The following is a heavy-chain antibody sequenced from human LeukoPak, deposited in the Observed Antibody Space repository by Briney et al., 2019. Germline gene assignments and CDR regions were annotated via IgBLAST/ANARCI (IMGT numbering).Heavy chain of an antibody. J-gene: IGHJ4*02. CDR2: VKGDGSAT. Sequence: GGSLRLSCAASGFIFTDYWMNWVRQAPGRGLEWLASVKGDGSATSYVDSVKGRFTISRDNAKNSLYLQMNSLRAEDTAVYYCARVARGYYFDYWGQGTLVTVSS. CDR1: GFIFTDYW. V-gene: IGHV3-7*01. D-gene: IGHD5-12*01. CDR3: ARVARGYYFDY.